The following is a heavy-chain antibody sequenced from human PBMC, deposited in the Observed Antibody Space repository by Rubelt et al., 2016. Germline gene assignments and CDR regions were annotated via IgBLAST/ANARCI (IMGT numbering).Heavy chain of an antibody. V-gene: IGHV4-39*07. CDR3: ARDSLVWNRGYYGMDV. D-gene: IGHD1-1*01. CDR1: GGSISSSSYY. Sequence: QLQLQESGPGLVKPSETLSLTCTVSGGSISSSSYYWGWIRQPPGKGLEWIGSIYYSGRTYYNPSLSSRVTISVDTSKNQFSLRLSSVTAADTAVYDCARDSLVWNRGYYGMDVWGQGTTVTVSS. J-gene: IGHJ6*02. CDR2: IYYSGRT.